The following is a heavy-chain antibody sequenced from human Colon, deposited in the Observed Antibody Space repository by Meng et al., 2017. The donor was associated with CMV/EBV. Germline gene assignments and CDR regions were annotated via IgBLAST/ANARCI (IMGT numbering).Heavy chain of an antibody. CDR2: INHSGST. V-gene: IGHV4-34*01. CDR3: ARAAILDY. CDR1: GGSFSGYY. D-gene: IGHD2-2*02. Sequence: TLSLTWAVCGGSFSGYYWSWIRQPPGKGLEWIGEINHSGSTNYNPSLKSRVTISVDTSKNQFSLKLSSVTAADTAVYYCARAAILDYWGQGTLVTVSS. J-gene: IGHJ4*02.